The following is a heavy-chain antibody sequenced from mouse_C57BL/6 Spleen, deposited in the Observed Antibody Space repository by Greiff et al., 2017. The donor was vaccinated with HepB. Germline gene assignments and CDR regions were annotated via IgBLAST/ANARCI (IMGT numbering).Heavy chain of an antibody. CDR1: GFTFSSYT. CDR3: ARLGSSHDY. Sequence: EVKLMESGGGLVKPGGSLKLSCAASGFTFSSYTMSWVRQTPEKRLEWVATISGGGGNTYYPDSVKGRFTISRENAKNTLYLQMSSLRSETTALYYCARLGSSHDYWGQGTTLTVSS. D-gene: IGHD1-1*01. V-gene: IGHV5-9*01. J-gene: IGHJ2*01. CDR2: ISGGGGNT.